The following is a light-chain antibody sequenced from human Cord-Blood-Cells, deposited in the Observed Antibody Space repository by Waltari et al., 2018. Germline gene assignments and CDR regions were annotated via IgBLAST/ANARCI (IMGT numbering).Light chain of an antibody. Sequence: SYELTQPPSVAVSPGQTASITCSGDTVGYKYACWYQQKPGQSPVLVIYQDSKRPSGIPERFSGSNSGNTATLTISGTQAMDEADYYCQAWDSSTSGVFGTGTKVTVL. CDR3: QAWDSSTSGV. CDR2: QDS. CDR1: TVGYKY. J-gene: IGLJ1*01. V-gene: IGLV3-1*01.